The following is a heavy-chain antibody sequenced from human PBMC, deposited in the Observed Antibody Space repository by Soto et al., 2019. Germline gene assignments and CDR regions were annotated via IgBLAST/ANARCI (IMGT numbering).Heavy chain of an antibody. D-gene: IGHD1-1*01. J-gene: IGHJ3*02. Sequence: EQLQQWGAGLLKPSETLSLTRAVYGGFVSSGSYYWSWIRQPPGKGLEWIGEMSHSGGTHFNPSLKSRVTISVDTSKNQFSLKMSSVTAADTALYYCARVERGTATTVVDAFDIWGPGTMVTVSS. CDR3: ARVERGTATTVVDAFDI. CDR1: GGFVSSGSYY. V-gene: IGHV4-34*01. CDR2: MSHSGGT.